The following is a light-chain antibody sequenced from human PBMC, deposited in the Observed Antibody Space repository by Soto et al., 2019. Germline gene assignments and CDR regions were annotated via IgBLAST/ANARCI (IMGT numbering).Light chain of an antibody. CDR3: QKYNDVPLT. J-gene: IGKJ4*01. Sequence: DIQMTQSPSSLSASVGDRVIITCRASQGINNYLAWYQQKPGKVPQLLIYDASTLHSGVPSRFSGGGSGTDFTLTITTLQPEDVATYYCQKYNDVPLTFGGGTKVEIK. V-gene: IGKV1-27*01. CDR1: QGINNY. CDR2: DAS.